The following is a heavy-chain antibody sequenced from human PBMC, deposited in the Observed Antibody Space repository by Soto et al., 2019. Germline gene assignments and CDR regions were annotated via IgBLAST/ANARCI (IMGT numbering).Heavy chain of an antibody. CDR1: GGSISSYY. Sequence: SETLSLTCTVSGGSISSYYWSWIRQPPGKGLEWIGYIYYSGSTNYNPSLKSRVTISVDTSKNQFSLKLSSVTAADTAVYYCARGVGYGDSDYWGQGTLVTVSS. J-gene: IGHJ4*02. D-gene: IGHD4-17*01. CDR2: IYYSGST. V-gene: IGHV4-59*01. CDR3: ARGVGYGDSDY.